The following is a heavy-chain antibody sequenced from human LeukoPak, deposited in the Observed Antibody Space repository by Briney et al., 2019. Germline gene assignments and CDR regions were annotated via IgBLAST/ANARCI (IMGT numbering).Heavy chain of an antibody. CDR3: AKDTREYSRRPNWFDP. Sequence: GGSLRLSCAASGFTVSSNYMSWVRQAPGKGLEWVSVIYSGGSTYYADSVKGRFTIYRDNPKNTLYLQMNRLRAEDTAVYYCAKDTREYSRRPNWFDPWGQGTPVTVSS. V-gene: IGHV3-53*01. D-gene: IGHD6-13*01. CDR2: IYSGGST. CDR1: GFTVSSNY. J-gene: IGHJ5*02.